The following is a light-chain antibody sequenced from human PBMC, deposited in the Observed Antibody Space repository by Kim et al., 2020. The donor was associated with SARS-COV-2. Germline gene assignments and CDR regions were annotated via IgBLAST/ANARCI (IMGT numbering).Light chain of an antibody. J-gene: IGKJ1*01. CDR2: AAS. Sequence: ASGGDRVTITCQASQDISNYVAWYQQKPGKPPKLLIYAASTLQSGVPSRFSGSGSGTDFTLTISSLQPEDVATYYCQKYDGAPWTFGQGTKVDIK. CDR1: QDISNY. CDR3: QKYDGAPWT. V-gene: IGKV1-27*01.